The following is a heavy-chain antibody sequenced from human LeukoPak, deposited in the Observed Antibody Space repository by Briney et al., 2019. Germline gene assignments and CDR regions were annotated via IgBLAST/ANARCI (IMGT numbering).Heavy chain of an antibody. Sequence: GGSLRLSCAASGFTFSSYGMHWVCQAPGKGLEWVAFIRYDGSNKYYADSVKGRFTISRDNSKNTLYLQMNSLRAEDTAVYYCAKDRYVWGSYRFPFDYWGQGTLVTVSS. CDR2: IRYDGSNK. V-gene: IGHV3-30*02. CDR1: GFTFSSYG. J-gene: IGHJ4*02. D-gene: IGHD3-16*02. CDR3: AKDRYVWGSYRFPFDY.